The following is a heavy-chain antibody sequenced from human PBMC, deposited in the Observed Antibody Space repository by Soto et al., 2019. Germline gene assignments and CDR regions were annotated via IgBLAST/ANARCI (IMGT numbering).Heavy chain of an antibody. V-gene: IGHV3-30-3*01. D-gene: IGHD4-17*01. CDR2: ISYDGSNK. J-gene: IGHJ2*01. Sequence: QVQLVESGGGVVQPGRSLRLSCAASGFTFSSYAMHWVRQAPGKGLEWVAVISYDGSNKYYADSVKGRFTISRDNSKNTLYLQMNSLRAEDTAVYYCASPMDYVDWYFDLWGRGPLVTVSS. CDR3: ASPMDYVDWYFDL. CDR1: GFTFSSYA.